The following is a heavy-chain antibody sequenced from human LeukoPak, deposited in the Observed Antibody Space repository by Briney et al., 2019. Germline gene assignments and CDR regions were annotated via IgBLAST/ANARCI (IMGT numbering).Heavy chain of an antibody. V-gene: IGHV4-39*01. J-gene: IGHJ5*02. CDR2: IYYSGST. D-gene: IGHD6-13*01. Sequence: PSETLSLTCTVSGGSISSSSYYWGWIRQPPGKGLEWIGSIYYSGSTYYNPSLKSRVTISVDTSKNQFSLKLSSVTAADTAVYYCARGPDSSSWYEVWFDPWGQGTLVTVSS. CDR1: GGSISSSSYY. CDR3: ARGPDSSSWYEVWFDP.